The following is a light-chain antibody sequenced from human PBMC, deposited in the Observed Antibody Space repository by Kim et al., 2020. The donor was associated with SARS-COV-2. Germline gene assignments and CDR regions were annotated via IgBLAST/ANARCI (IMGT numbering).Light chain of an antibody. V-gene: IGLV2-11*01. CDR3: CSYAGSYTYV. J-gene: IGLJ1*01. CDR1: SSDVGGYNY. CDR2: DVS. Sequence: GQAVTISCTGTSSDVGGYNYVSWYQQHPGKAPKLMIYDVSKRPSGGPDRFSGSKSGNTASLTISGLQAEDEADYYCCSYAGSYTYVFGTGTKVTVL.